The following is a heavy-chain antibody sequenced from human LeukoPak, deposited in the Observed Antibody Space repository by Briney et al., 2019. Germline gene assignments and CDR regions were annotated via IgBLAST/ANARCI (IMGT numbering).Heavy chain of an antibody. V-gene: IGHV3-21*01. Sequence: GGSLRLSCAASGFTFNNAWMSWVRQAPGKGLEWVSSISSSSSYIYYADSVKGRFTISRDNAKNSLYLQMNSLRAEDTAVYYCARVGYSSSLDVWGKGTTVTVSS. D-gene: IGHD6-13*01. CDR3: ARVGYSSSLDV. CDR1: GFTFNNAW. CDR2: ISSSSSYI. J-gene: IGHJ6*04.